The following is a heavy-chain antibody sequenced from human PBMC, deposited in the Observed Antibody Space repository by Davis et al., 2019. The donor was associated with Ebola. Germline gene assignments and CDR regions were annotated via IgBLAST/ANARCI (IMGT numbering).Heavy chain of an antibody. Sequence: SETLSLTCTVSGCSISSSSYYWGWIRQPPGKGLEWIGSIYYSGSTYYNPSLKSRVTISVDTSKNQFSMKLSSVTAADTAVYYCAARFLEWLFVSWGQGTLVTVSS. CDR2: IYYSGST. J-gene: IGHJ4*02. CDR1: GCSISSSSYY. D-gene: IGHD3-3*01. CDR3: AARFLEWLFVS. V-gene: IGHV4-39*01.